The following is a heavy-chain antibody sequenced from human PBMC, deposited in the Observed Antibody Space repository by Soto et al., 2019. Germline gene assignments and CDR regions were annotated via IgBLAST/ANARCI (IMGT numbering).Heavy chain of an antibody. J-gene: IGHJ5*02. D-gene: IGHD1-26*01. CDR3: AREGGSIKWFEP. CDR2: ISSSSSTI. Sequence: PGGSLRLSFAASGFTFGSYSMNCVRQAPGKGLEWVSYISSSSSTIYYADSVKGRFTISRDNAKNSLYLQMNSLRDEDTAVYYCAREGGSIKWFEPWGQGTLVTVSS. CDR1: GFTFGSYS. V-gene: IGHV3-48*02.